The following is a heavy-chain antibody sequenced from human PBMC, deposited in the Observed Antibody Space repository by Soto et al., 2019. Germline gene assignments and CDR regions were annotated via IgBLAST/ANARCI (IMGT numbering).Heavy chain of an antibody. CDR3: VRLYETYYDILTGLGGGHFDY. V-gene: IGHV1-46*03. CDR1: GYTFTNNY. Sequence: ASVKVSCKASGYTFTNNYVLWVRQAPGQGLEWMGIIDPSGGSRINPKNFKGRVTMTSDMSTRTMYLELSNLSFEDTPVFYCVRLYETYYDILTGLGGGHFDYGGKGTQVTVS. CDR2: IDPSGGSR. J-gene: IGHJ4*02. D-gene: IGHD3-9*01.